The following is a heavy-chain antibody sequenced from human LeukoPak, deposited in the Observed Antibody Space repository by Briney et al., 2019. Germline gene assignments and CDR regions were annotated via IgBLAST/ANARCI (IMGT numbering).Heavy chain of an antibody. V-gene: IGHV3-74*01. CDR3: ARGYCSGGSCYSDY. J-gene: IGHJ4*02. D-gene: IGHD2-15*01. Sequence: GGSLRLSCAASGFTFSSYWMHWVRQAPGKGLVWVSRINSDGSSTSYADSVKGRFTISRDKAKNTLYLQMNSLRAEDTAVYYCARGYCSGGSCYSDYWGQGTLVTVSS. CDR2: INSDGSST. CDR1: GFTFSSYW.